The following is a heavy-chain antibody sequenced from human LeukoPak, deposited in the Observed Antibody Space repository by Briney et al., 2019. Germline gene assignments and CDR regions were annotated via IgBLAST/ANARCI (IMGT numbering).Heavy chain of an antibody. CDR1: GGSIGSFY. CDR3: ARFPSGTTAEYWFDP. J-gene: IGHJ5*02. CDR2: TYTSGST. V-gene: IGHV4-4*07. Sequence: SETLSLTCTVSGGSIGSFYWTWIRQPAGKGLEWIGRTYTSGSTNYNPSLKSRVTMSVDTSKNQFSLKLSSVTAADTAVYYCARFPSGTTAEYWFDPWGQGTLVTVSS. D-gene: IGHD1-7*01.